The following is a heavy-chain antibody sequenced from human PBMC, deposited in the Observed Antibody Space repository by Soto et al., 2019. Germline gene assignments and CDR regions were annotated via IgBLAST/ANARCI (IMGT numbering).Heavy chain of an antibody. CDR1: GFTFSSYE. D-gene: IGHD6-25*01. Sequence: GGSLRLSCAASGFTFSSYEMNWVRQAPGKGLEWVSYISSSGSTIYYADSVKGRFTISRDNAKNSLYLQMNSLRAEDTAVYYCARVVAGATYYFVYWGQGTLVTVSS. CDR2: ISSSGSTI. V-gene: IGHV3-48*03. CDR3: ARVVAGATYYFVY. J-gene: IGHJ4*02.